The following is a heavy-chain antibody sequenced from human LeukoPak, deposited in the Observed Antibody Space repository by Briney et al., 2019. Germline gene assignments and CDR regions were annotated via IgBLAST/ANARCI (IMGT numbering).Heavy chain of an antibody. J-gene: IGHJ2*01. Sequence: SETLSLTCTVSGGSISGGSYYWSWIRQPAGKRLEWIGRIYPSGSTNYNPSLKSRVTISVDTSKNQFSLKLSSVTAADTAVYYCASTRNYDLWSGSGYFDLWGRGTLVTVSS. V-gene: IGHV4-61*02. CDR1: GGSISGGSYY. CDR2: IYPSGST. CDR3: ASTRNYDLWSGSGYFDL. D-gene: IGHD3-3*01.